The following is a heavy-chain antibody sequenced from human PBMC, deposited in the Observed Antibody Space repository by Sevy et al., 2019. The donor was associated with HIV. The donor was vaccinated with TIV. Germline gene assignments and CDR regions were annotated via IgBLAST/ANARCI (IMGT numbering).Heavy chain of an antibody. J-gene: IGHJ5*02. D-gene: IGHD3-22*01. CDR1: GGSISSGNYS. Sequence: SETLSLTCTVSGGSISSGNYSWSWIRQPAGEGLEWIGRIYTSGSTNYNPSLKSRVTMSVDTSKNQFSLKLSSVTAADTAVYYCARVGPLDYYDSSGYYPGARFDPWGQGTLVTVSS. V-gene: IGHV4-61*02. CDR2: IYTSGST. CDR3: ARVGPLDYYDSSGYYPGARFDP.